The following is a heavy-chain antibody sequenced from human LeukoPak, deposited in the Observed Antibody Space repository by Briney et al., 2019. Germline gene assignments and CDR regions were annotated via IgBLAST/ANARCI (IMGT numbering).Heavy chain of an antibody. Sequence: GGSLRLSCVISGFTLSTYSMNWVRQAPGKGLEWVSYISSSSSTIYHADSVKGRFTISRDNAKNSLYLQMNSLRDEDTAVYYFARDRVVGATHYFAYCSQGTLVTVHS. J-gene: IGHJ4*02. CDR3: ARDRVVGATHYFAY. CDR2: ISSSSSTI. V-gene: IGHV3-48*02. CDR1: GFTLSTYS. D-gene: IGHD1-26*01.